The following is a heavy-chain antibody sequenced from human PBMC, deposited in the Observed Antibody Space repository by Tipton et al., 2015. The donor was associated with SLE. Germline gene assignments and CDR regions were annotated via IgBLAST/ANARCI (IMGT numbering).Heavy chain of an antibody. Sequence: SLRLSCAASGFTFSSYWMYWVRQAPGKGLMWVSRIKTDGSVTSYAESVRGRFTISRDNAKNSLYLQMNSLRAEDTAVYYCARSPIQGRYGDYVYFDYWGQGTLVTVSS. CDR3: ARSPIQGRYGDYVYFDY. CDR1: GFTFSSYW. V-gene: IGHV3-74*01. J-gene: IGHJ4*02. CDR2: IKTDGSVT. D-gene: IGHD4-17*01.